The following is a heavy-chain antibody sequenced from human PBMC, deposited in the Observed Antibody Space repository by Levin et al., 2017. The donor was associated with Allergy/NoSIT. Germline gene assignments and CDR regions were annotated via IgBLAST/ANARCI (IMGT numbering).Heavy chain of an antibody. Sequence: ASVKVSCKTSGYTFTGYNLHWVRQAPGQGLEWMGRINPSTGATTYAQRFQGRVTMTRDTSISTGYMELSRLRSDDTAVYYCAREAVLPGSFDPWGQGTLVIVSS. CDR3: AREAVLPGSFDP. V-gene: IGHV1-2*02. CDR2: INPSTGAT. CDR1: GYTFTGYN. D-gene: IGHD6-19*01. J-gene: IGHJ5*02.